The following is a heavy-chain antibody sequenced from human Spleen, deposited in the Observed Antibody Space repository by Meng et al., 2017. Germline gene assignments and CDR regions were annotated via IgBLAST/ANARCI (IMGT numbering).Heavy chain of an antibody. CDR3: ARAHYSGWPIYAMSI. J-gene: IGHJ6*02. Sequence: SVKVSCKASGYTFAAYWIQWVRQAPGQGLEWMGGIIPVFGTENYAQKFQGRVTITTDDSTTTAYMELSSLRSEDTAIYYCARAHYSGWPIYAMSIWGQGTTVTVSS. CDR2: IIPVFGTE. CDR1: GYTFAAYW. V-gene: IGHV1-69*05. D-gene: IGHD6-19*01.